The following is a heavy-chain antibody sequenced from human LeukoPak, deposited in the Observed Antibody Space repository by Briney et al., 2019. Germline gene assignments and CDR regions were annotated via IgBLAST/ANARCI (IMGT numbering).Heavy chain of an antibody. CDR2: ISDSGGST. J-gene: IGHJ4*02. V-gene: IGHV3-23*01. CDR3: AKRGVVIRVILVGFHKEAYYFDS. Sequence: GGPLRLSCAVSGIPLSNYGVTWVRQAPGKGLEWVAGISDSGGSTNYAASVKGRFTISRDNPKNTLYLQMNSLIAEDTAVYFCAKRGVVIRVILVGFHKEAYYFDSWGQGALVTVSS. D-gene: IGHD3-22*01. CDR1: GIPLSNYG.